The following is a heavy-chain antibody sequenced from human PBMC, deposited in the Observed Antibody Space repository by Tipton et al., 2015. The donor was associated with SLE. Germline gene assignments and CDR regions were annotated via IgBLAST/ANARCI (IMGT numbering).Heavy chain of an antibody. CDR1: GFTFGSYS. J-gene: IGHJ4*02. V-gene: IGHV3-21*03. Sequence: GSLRLSCVASGFTFGSYSMNWLRQAPGKGLEWVSSISSSSSFIYHADSVKGRFTISRDNAKNSLYLQMNSLRDEDTGVYYCARDLGRSSGPLFYFDHWGQGTLVTVSS. CDR2: ISSSSSFI. D-gene: IGHD6-6*01. CDR3: ARDLGRSSGPLFYFDH.